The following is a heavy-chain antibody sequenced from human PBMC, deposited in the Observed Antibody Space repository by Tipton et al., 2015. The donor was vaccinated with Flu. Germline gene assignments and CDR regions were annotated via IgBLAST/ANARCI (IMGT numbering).Heavy chain of an antibody. CDR1: GFSFSGYW. D-gene: IGHD2-21*01. V-gene: IGHV3-7*01. CDR2: IKQDGSVK. CDR3: ARRGGSIPNDAFDI. Sequence: SLRLSCAASGFSFSGYWMSWVRQAPGKGREWVANIKQDGSVKYYVDSVKGRFTISRDNAKNSLSLQMNSLRAEDTAVYFCARRGGSIPNDAFDIWGPGTMVTVSS. J-gene: IGHJ3*02.